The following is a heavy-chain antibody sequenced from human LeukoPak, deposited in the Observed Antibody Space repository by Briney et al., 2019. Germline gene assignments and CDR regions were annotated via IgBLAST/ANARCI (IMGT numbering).Heavy chain of an antibody. J-gene: IGHJ4*02. CDR3: ARTHERALDY. Sequence: PGGSLRLSCAASGFTFSSYHMTWVRQAPGKGLEWVSYISIFSSTIYYADSVKGRFTICRDDAKNSVSLQKNSLRVDDTAVYYCARTHERALDYWGQGTLVAVSP. V-gene: IGHV3-48*01. CDR2: ISIFSSTI. CDR1: GFTFSSYH.